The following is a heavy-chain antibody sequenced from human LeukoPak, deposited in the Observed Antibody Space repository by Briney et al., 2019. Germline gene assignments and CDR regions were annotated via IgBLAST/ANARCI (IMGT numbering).Heavy chain of an antibody. D-gene: IGHD3-3*01. CDR3: AKAIFGVARVPGFDY. CDR2: INHSGST. CDR1: GGSFSGYY. V-gene: IGHV4-34*01. J-gene: IGHJ4*02. Sequence: SETLSLTCAVYGGSFSGYYWSWIRQPPGKGLEWIGEINHSGSTNYNPSLKSRVTISVDTSKNQFSLKLSSVTAADTAVYYCAKAIFGVARVPGFDYWGQATLVTVSS.